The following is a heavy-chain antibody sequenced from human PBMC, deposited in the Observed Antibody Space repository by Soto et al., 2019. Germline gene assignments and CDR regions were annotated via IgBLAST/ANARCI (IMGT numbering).Heavy chain of an antibody. V-gene: IGHV3-21*01. CDR2: ISSGSSDT. J-gene: IGHJ4*02. CDR1: GFLISANA. Sequence: PGGSLRLSCAASGFLISANAMSWVRQAPGGGLEWVASISSGSSDTWYADSVKGRFIISRDNAQNSLFLQMNTLRPEDTAMYYCARVAYWGPGTQVTVSS. CDR3: ARVAY.